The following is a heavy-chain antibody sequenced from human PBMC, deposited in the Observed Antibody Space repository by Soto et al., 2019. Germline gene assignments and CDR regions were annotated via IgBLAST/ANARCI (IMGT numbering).Heavy chain of an antibody. CDR2: IYPSDSDT. CDR1: GLTSNNNW. V-gene: IGHV5-51*01. Sequence: EVQMVQSGGEVKKPGESLKISCKGSGLTSNNNWIAWVRQMPGKGLEWMGIIYPSDSDTRYSPSFQGQVTISADKSISTAYLQWTSLKASDTATYYCAAAIGVTESAYFHHWGQGTRVTVSS. D-gene: IGHD6-19*01. CDR3: AAAIGVTESAYFHH. J-gene: IGHJ1*01.